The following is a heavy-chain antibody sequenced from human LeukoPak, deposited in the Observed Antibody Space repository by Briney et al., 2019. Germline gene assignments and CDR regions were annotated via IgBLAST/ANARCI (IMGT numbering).Heavy chain of an antibody. J-gene: IGHJ6*02. CDR1: GFTFSTYA. CDR3: ARSLTMAPQYYGMDV. V-gene: IGHV3-23*01. Sequence: PGGSLRLSCAASGFTFSTYAMIWVRQAPAKGLEWVSAISDSGGCTYYADSVKGRFTISRDNSKNTLYLQMNSLRAEDTAVYYCARSLTMAPQYYGMDVWGQGTTVTVSS. CDR2: ISDSGGCT. D-gene: IGHD3-10*01.